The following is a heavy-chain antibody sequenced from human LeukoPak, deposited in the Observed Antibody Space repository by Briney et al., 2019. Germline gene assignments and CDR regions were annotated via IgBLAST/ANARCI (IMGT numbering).Heavy chain of an antibody. Sequence: SVKVSCKASGYTFTGYYMHWVRQAPGQGLEWMGGIIPIFGTANYAQKFQGRVTITADKSTSTAYMELSSLRSEDTAVYYCAREDDYYDSSGYGSLGYWGQGTLVTVSS. D-gene: IGHD3-22*01. CDR1: GYTFTGYY. V-gene: IGHV1-69*06. CDR3: AREDDYYDSSGYGSLGY. J-gene: IGHJ4*02. CDR2: IIPIFGTA.